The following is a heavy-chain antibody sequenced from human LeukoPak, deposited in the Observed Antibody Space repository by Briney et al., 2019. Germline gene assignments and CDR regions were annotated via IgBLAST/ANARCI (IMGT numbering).Heavy chain of an antibody. CDR2: IRPDGSEK. Sequence: GGSLRLSCEASGFTFNIHWMNWVRQAPGKGLEWLANIRPDGSEKVYVDSVRGRFTISRDNTKNSVYLQMNNLRSEDSAVYYCTRDFRWASDYWGQGTLVTVSS. J-gene: IGHJ4*02. D-gene: IGHD6-13*01. V-gene: IGHV3-7*01. CDR3: TRDFRWASDY. CDR1: GFTFNIHW.